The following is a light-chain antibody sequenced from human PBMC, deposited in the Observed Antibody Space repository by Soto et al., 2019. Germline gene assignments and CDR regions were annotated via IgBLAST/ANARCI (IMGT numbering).Light chain of an antibody. V-gene: IGLV8-61*01. J-gene: IGLJ1*01. CDR3: VLYMGSGIYG. CDR1: SGSVSTSSY. CDR2: STN. Sequence: VVTQEPSFSVSPGGTVTLTCGLSSGSVSTSSYPSWYQQTPGQAPRTLIYSTNTPSSGVPDRFSGSILGNKAALTITGAQADYESDYYCVLYMGSGIYGFGAGPKVAVL.